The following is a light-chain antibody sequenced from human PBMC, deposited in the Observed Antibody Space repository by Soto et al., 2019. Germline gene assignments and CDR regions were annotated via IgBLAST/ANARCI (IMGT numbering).Light chain of an antibody. CDR3: QNYNSYSEE. CDR2: KAS. CDR1: QSISIW. Sequence: DIQMTHSPSTLSSSVLYIVTITFRASQSISIWLAWYQQKPGKAPKLLIYKASTLESGVPARFSGSGSGTEFTLTISSLQPDDFAAYYCQNYNSYSEEFGQGTKVDIK. V-gene: IGKV1-5*03. J-gene: IGKJ1*01.